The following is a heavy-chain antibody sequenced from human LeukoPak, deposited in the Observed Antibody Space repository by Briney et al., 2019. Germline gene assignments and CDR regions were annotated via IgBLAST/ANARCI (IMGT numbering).Heavy chain of an antibody. CDR2: IWYDGSNK. J-gene: IGHJ4*02. D-gene: IGHD2-15*01. V-gene: IGHV3-33*06. Sequence: GGSLRLSCAASGFTFSSYGMHRVRQAPGKGLEWVAVIWYDGSNKYYADSVKGRFTISRDNSKNTLYLQMNSLRAEDTAVYYCAKGKQGLSCSGGSCYLDYWGQGTLVTVSS. CDR1: GFTFSSYG. CDR3: AKGKQGLSCSGGSCYLDY.